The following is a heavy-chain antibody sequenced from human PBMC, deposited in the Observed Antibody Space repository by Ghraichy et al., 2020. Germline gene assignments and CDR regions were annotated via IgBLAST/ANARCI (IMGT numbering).Heavy chain of an antibody. CDR1: GGSISSYY. J-gene: IGHJ4*02. V-gene: IGHV4-59*13. Sequence: SETLSLTCTVSGGSISSYYWSWIRQPPGRGLEWSGNIYDSETINYNPSLKSRVTFSLDTSKNQVSLKLSSVTVADTAVYYCARSRILDFWGQGTLVTVSS. D-gene: IGHD2-2*01. CDR2: IYDSETI. CDR3: ARSRILDF.